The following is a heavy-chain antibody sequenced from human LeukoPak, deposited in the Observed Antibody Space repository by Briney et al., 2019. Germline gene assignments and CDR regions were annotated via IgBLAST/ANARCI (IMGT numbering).Heavy chain of an antibody. CDR2: TSSSSSHI. CDR1: GFTFSSYT. V-gene: IGHV3-21*01. J-gene: IGHJ4*02. CDR3: ARASVGTLDY. D-gene: IGHD6-13*01. Sequence: PGGSLRLSCAASGFTFSSYTMNWVRQAPGKGLEWVSSTSSSSSHIYYADSVKGRFTISRDITKNSLYLQMNSLRAEDTAIYYCARASVGTLDYWGQGTLVTVSS.